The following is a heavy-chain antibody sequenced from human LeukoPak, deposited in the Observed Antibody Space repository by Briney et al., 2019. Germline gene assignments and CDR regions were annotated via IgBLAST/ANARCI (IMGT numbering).Heavy chain of an antibody. CDR3: ARRIAAAGVGIVY. V-gene: IGHV1-8*01. Sequence: GASVKVSCKASVHTFTRYDINWVRQATGQGLEGMGWMNPDSGNTGYAQKFQGRVTMTRNPSISTAYMELSSLTSEDTAVYYCARRIAAAGVGIVYWGQGTLVTVSS. CDR2: MNPDSGNT. D-gene: IGHD6-13*01. J-gene: IGHJ4*02. CDR1: VHTFTRYD.